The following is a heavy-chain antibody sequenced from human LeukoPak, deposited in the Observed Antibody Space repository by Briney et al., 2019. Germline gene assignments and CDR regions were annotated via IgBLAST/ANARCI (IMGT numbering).Heavy chain of an antibody. Sequence: GGSLRLSCAASGFTFSSYGMHWVRQAPGKGLEWVAVISYDGSNKYYADSVKGRFTISRDNSKNTLYLQMNSLRAEDTAVYYCAKAPAKYKYYFDYWGQGTLVTVSS. V-gene: IGHV3-30*18. J-gene: IGHJ4*02. CDR1: GFTFSSYG. CDR3: AKAPAKYKYYFDY. D-gene: IGHD1-14*01. CDR2: ISYDGSNK.